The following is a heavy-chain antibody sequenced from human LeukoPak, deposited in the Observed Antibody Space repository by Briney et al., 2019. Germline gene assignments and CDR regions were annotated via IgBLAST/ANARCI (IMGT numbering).Heavy chain of an antibody. CDR3: AREHGSWSYRYYFFVDV. J-gene: IGHJ6*03. Sequence: SETLSLTCTVSGASISSYYWNWIRHSPGKGLEWIGYIYYTGSTKRNPSLMSRLTMSVDTSKNHFTLNLNSVTAADTAVYYCAREHGSWSYRYYFFVDVWGKGTTVTVSS. D-gene: IGHD4-11*01. CDR1: GASISSYY. V-gene: IGHV4-59*01. CDR2: IYYTGST.